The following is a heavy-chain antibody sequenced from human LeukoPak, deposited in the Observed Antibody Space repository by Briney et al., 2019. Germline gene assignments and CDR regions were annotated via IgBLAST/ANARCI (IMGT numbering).Heavy chain of an antibody. CDR1: GGSISSGGYY. CDR3: ARDRTVTTSEAFDI. D-gene: IGHD4-17*01. CDR2: IYYSGST. V-gene: IGHV4-31*03. J-gene: IGHJ3*02. Sequence: SETLSLTCTVSGGSISSGGYYWSWIRQHPGKGLEWIGYIYYSGSTYYNPSLKSRVTISVDTSKNQFSLKLSSVTAADTAVYYCARDRTVTTSEAFDIWGQGTMVTVSS.